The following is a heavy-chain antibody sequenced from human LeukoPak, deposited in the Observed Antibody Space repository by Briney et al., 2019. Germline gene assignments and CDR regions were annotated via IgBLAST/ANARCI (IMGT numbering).Heavy chain of an antibody. J-gene: IGHJ6*03. D-gene: IGHD4-11*01. V-gene: IGHV3-53*01. CDR2: IYSGGST. Sequence: PGGSLRLSCAASGFTVSSNYMSWVRQAPGKGLEWVSVIYSGGSTYYADSVKGRFTISRDNSKNTLYLQMNSLRAEYTAVYYCARNSNYYMDVWGKGTTVTVSS. CDR3: ARNSNYYMDV. CDR1: GFTVSSNY.